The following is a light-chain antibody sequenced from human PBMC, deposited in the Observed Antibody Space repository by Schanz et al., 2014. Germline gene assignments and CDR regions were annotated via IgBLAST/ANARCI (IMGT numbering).Light chain of an antibody. J-gene: IGLJ3*02. Sequence: QSALTQPRSVSGSPGQSVIISCTGTSSDVGGYNFVSWYQQHPNKVPKLIIYDVNKRPSGVPNKFSASKSANTASLTISGLQPEDEADYYCSSYTSSSTWVFGGGTKLTVL. V-gene: IGLV2-11*01. CDR2: DVN. CDR3: SSYTSSSTWV. CDR1: SSDVGGYNF.